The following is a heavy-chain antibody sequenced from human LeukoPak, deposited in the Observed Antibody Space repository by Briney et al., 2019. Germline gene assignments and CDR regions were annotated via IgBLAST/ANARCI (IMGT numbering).Heavy chain of an antibody. CDR1: GFTFSNSA. CDR2: ISGSGGNT. D-gene: IGHD6-13*01. CDR3: AKGSGYSSKTNWFDP. Sequence: GGSLRLSCAPSGFTFSNSAMSWVRQAPGKGLEWVSGISGSGGNTYYADSVKGRFTISRDNSKNTLYLQMNSLRAEDTAVYYCAKGSGYSSKTNWFDPWGQGTLVTVSS. J-gene: IGHJ5*02. V-gene: IGHV3-23*01.